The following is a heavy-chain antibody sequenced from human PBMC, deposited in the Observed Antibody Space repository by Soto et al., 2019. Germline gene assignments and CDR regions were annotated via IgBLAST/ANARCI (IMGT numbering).Heavy chain of an antibody. Sequence: GASVKVSCKASGYTFTSYGISWVRQAPGQGLEWMGWISAYNGNTNYAQKLQGRVTMTTDTSTSTAYMELRSLRSDDTAVYYCSRHIVVVPAARALYYYGIDVWGQGTTVTVSS. CDR1: GYTFTSYG. CDR3: SRHIVVVPAARALYYYGIDV. CDR2: ISAYNGNT. J-gene: IGHJ6*02. V-gene: IGHV1-18*01. D-gene: IGHD2-2*01.